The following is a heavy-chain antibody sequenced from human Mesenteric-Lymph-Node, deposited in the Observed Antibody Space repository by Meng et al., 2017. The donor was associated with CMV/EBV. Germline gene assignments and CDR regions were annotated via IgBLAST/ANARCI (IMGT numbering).Heavy chain of an antibody. Sequence: GGSLRLSCKGSGYSFNNYWIAWVRQMPGKGLEWMGIIYPGDSESRYSPSFQGQVTISADKSISTAYLQWSSLKASDTAVYYCARQGSFDIWGRGTMVTVSS. CDR2: IYPGDSES. CDR3: ARQGSFDI. J-gene: IGHJ3*02. CDR1: GYSFNNYW. V-gene: IGHV5-51*01.